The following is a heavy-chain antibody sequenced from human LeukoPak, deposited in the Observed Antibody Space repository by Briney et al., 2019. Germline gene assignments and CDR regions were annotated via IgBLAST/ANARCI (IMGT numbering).Heavy chain of an antibody. D-gene: IGHD1-7*01. CDR3: ARDGTLNYRYYYYGMDV. CDR1: GYTFTSYG. CDR2: ISAYNGNT. Sequence: ASVKVSCKASGYTFTSYGISWVRQAPGQGLEWMGWISAYNGNTNYAQKFQGRVTMTTDTSTSTAYMELRSLRSDDTAVYYCARDGTLNYRYYYYGMDVWGQGTTVTVSS. V-gene: IGHV1-18*01. J-gene: IGHJ6*02.